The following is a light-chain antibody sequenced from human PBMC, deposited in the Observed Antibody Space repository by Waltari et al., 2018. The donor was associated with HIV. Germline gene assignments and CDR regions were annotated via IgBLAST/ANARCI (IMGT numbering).Light chain of an antibody. CDR1: QNDLGYYNY. CDR2: DFN. Sequence: QSALTQPASVSGSPGQSITVSCSGTQNDLGYYNYVSWFQHHADKPPQLLIFDFNKRPSGVSDRFSASKSGRTASLTIFGLQPDDEGDYFCCSYTTSGTWVFGGGTRVTVL. CDR3: CSYTTSGTWV. J-gene: IGLJ3*02. V-gene: IGLV2-14*03.